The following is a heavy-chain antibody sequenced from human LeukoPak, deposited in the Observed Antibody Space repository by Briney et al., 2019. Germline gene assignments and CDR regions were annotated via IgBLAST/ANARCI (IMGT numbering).Heavy chain of an antibody. CDR2: IYPGDPDT. J-gene: IGHJ4*02. Sequence: GESLKISCKGSGYSFTSYWIGWVRQMPGKGLEWMGIIYPGDPDTRYSPSFQGQVTISADKPIRTAYLQWSSLKASDTAMYYCAFGISYSTYEYWGQGTLVTVSS. D-gene: IGHD1-26*01. V-gene: IGHV5-51*04. CDR1: GYSFTSYW. CDR3: AFGISYSTYEY.